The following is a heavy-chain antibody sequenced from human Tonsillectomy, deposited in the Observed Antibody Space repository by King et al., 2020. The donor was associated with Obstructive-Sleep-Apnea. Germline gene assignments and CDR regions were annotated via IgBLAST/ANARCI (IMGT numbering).Heavy chain of an antibody. J-gene: IGHJ4*02. Sequence: VQLVESGGGLVQPGRSLRLSCAASGFTFDDYAMHWVRQAPVKGLEWVSGISWNSGSIGYADSVKGRFTISRDNAKNSLYLQMNSLRAEDTALYYCAKDSGAAAGRFDYWGQGTLVTVSS. CDR3: AKDSGAAAGRFDY. CDR1: GFTFDDYA. CDR2: ISWNSGSI. V-gene: IGHV3-9*01. D-gene: IGHD6-13*01.